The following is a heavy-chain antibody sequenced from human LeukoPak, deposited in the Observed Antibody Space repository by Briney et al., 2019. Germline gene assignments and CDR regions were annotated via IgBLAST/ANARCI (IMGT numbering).Heavy chain of an antibody. D-gene: IGHD3-10*01. J-gene: IGHJ4*02. Sequence: SETLSLTCTVSGGSISSYYWSWIRQPPGKGLEWIGYIYDTGSINYNPSLKSRVTISVDTSKKQFSLRLTSVTAADTAVYYCARDRGVTGSFDYWGQGTLVTVSS. CDR2: IYDTGSI. V-gene: IGHV4-59*01. CDR3: ARDRGVTGSFDY. CDR1: GGSISSYY.